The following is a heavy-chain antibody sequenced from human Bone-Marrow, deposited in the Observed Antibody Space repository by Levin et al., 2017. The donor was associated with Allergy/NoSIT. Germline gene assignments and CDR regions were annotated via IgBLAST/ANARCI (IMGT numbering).Heavy chain of an antibody. CDR2: TYSSGSA. CDR3: ARAQIFYNSWSGIH. CDR1: GGSISGGGYY. Sequence: SETLSLTCTVSGGSISGGGYYWNWIRQVPGKGLEWIGYTYSSGSAYYTPSLQSRFSISVAKSTNRFSLNVNSVTAADTAVYYCARAQIFYNSWSGIHWGQGMMVIVSS. V-gene: IGHV4-31*03. J-gene: IGHJ4*02. D-gene: IGHD3-3*01.